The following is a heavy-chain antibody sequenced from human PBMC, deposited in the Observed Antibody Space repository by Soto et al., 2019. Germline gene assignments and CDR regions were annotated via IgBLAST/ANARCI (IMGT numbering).Heavy chain of an antibody. CDR3: ARDNVVVVAATHPLDYYYYGMDV. J-gene: IGHJ6*02. CDR1: GYTFTSYY. V-gene: IGHV1-46*01. Sequence: ASVKVSCKASGYTFTSYYMHWVRQAPGQGLEWMGIINPSGGSTSYAQKFQGRVTMTRDTSTSTVYMELSSLRSEDTAVYYCARDNVVVVAATHPLDYYYYGMDVWGQGTTVTVSS. CDR2: INPSGGST. D-gene: IGHD2-15*01.